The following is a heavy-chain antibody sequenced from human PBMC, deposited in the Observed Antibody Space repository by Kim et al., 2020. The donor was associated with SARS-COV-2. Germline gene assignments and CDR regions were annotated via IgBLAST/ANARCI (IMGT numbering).Heavy chain of an antibody. D-gene: IGHD3-9*01. J-gene: IGHJ2*01. CDR2: IYHSGTT. CDR1: GFSISSGYY. CDR3: ARDPGYFDIAWYFDL. V-gene: IGHV4-38-2*02. Sequence: SETLSLTCTVSGFSISSGYYWGWIRQPPGKGLEWIGTIYHSGTTYYNPSLKSRVNISEDTSRNQFSLKLTSVTAADTAVYYCARDPGYFDIAWYFDLWGRGTLVTVSS.